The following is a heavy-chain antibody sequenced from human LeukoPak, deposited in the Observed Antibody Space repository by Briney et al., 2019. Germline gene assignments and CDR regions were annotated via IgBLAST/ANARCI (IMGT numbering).Heavy chain of an antibody. V-gene: IGHV4-38-2*02. CDR2: IYHSGST. Sequence: SETLSLTCTVSGGSISSYYWSWIRQPPGKGLEWIGSIYHSGSTYYNPSLKSRVTISVDTSKNQFSLKLRSVTAADTAVYYCARGLSSSYNFDYWGQGTLVTVSS. CDR3: ARGLSSSYNFDY. CDR1: GGSISSYY. D-gene: IGHD6-6*01. J-gene: IGHJ4*02.